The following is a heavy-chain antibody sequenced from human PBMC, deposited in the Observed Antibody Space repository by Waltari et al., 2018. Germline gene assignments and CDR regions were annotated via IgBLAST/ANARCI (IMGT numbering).Heavy chain of an antibody. CDR1: GGFMSSGSYY. CDR3: TRTRYSYVLDAFNI. V-gene: IGHV4-39*02. Sequence: QLQLQESGPGLVKPSETLSLTCTVSGGFMSSGSYYWGWIRQSHGKGLEWIGSIFYSGSTYHNPSLKSRVTISVDTSKNHFSLRLRSGTAADTAVYYCTRTRYSYVLDAFNIWGQGTMVTVSS. D-gene: IGHD5-18*01. CDR2: IFYSGST. J-gene: IGHJ3*02.